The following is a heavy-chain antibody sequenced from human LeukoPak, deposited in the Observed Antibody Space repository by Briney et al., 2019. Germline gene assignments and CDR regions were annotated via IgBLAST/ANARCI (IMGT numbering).Heavy chain of an antibody. CDR3: AREVGISGLIDY. D-gene: IGHD2-15*01. Sequence: TSETLSLTCTVSGGSISSYYWSWIRQPAGKGLEWIGRIYTSGSTNYNPSLKSRVTISVDTSKNQFSLKLSSVTAADTAVYYCAREVGISGLIDYWAREPWSPSPQ. V-gene: IGHV4-4*07. CDR1: GGSISSYY. CDR2: IYTSGST. J-gene: IGHJ4*02.